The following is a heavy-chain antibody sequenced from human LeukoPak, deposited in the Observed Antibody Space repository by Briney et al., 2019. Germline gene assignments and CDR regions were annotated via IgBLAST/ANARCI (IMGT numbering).Heavy chain of an antibody. CDR3: ARVVSLWFAFDI. CDR2: INSDGSST. Sequence: GGTLRLSCAAFGFTFSSYWMHWVRQAPGKGLVWVSRINSDGSSTSYADSVKGRFTISRDNAKNTLYLQMNSLRAEDTAVYYCARVVSLWFAFDIWVQGTMVTVSS. D-gene: IGHD3-10*01. CDR1: GFTFSSYW. V-gene: IGHV3-74*01. J-gene: IGHJ3*02.